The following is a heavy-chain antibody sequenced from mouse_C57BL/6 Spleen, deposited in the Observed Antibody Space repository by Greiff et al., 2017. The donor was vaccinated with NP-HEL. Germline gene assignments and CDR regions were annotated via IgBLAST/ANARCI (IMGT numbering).Heavy chain of an antibody. J-gene: IGHJ2*01. V-gene: IGHV5-16*01. CDR2: INYDGSST. CDR1: GFTFSDYY. D-gene: IGHD2-3*01. Sequence: EVQLVESEGGLVQPGSSMKLSCTASGFTFSDYYMAWVRQVPEKGLEWVADINYDGSSTYYLDSLKSRFIISRDNAKNILYLQMSSLKSEDTATYYCARAPRVYDGYYDYWGQGTTLTVSS. CDR3: ARAPRVYDGYYDY.